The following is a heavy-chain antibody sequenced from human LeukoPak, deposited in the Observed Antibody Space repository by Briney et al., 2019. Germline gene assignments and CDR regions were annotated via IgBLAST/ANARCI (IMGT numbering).Heavy chain of an antibody. D-gene: IGHD3-10*01. CDR1: GGSISSGTYY. CDR3: ARGLYGSGSFWFDP. CDR2: IYTSGST. Sequence: SQSLSLTCTVSGGSISSGTYYWSWIRQPAGKGLEWIGRIYTSGSTNYNPSLKSRVTISVDTSKNQFSLKLSSVTAADTAVYYCARGLYGSGSFWFDPWGQGTLVTVPS. V-gene: IGHV4-61*02. J-gene: IGHJ5*02.